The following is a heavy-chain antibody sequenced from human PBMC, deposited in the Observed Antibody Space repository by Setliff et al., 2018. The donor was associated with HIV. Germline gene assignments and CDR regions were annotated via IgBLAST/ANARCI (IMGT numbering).Heavy chain of an antibody. Sequence: PGESLKISCKGSGYSFTSYWIGWVRQMPGKGLEWMGIIYPGDSDTRYSPSFQGQVTISADKSISTAYLQWSSLKASDTAMYYCARPGQHSYCSGGSCYSAGHGAFDIWGQGTMVTVSS. J-gene: IGHJ3*02. CDR2: IYPGDSDT. D-gene: IGHD2-15*01. V-gene: IGHV5-51*01. CDR1: GYSFTSYW. CDR3: ARPGQHSYCSGGSCYSAGHGAFDI.